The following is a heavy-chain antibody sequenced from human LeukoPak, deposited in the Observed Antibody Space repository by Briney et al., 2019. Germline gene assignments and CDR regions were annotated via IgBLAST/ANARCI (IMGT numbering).Heavy chain of an antibody. Sequence: GGSLRLSCAASRFTFKSYSMNWLPQAPGKGREGVSSISNSSSYKYYADSVKGRFTISREKAKNSLYLQMNRLRAEDTAVYYCARDSDYYDSSGLSADAFDIWGQGGMVTVCS. J-gene: IGHJ3*02. CDR1: RFTFKSYS. D-gene: IGHD3-22*01. CDR3: ARDSDYYDSSGLSADAFDI. CDR2: ISNSSSYK. V-gene: IGHV3-21*01.